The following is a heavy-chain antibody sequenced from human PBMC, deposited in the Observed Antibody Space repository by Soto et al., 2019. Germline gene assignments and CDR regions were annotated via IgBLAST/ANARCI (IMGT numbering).Heavy chain of an antibody. CDR3: AKSGGSRWWFDP. V-gene: IGHV3-23*01. CDR2: ISVRGEST. D-gene: IGHD2-15*01. CDR1: GFTFSNYA. Sequence: EVQVLESGGGLVQPGGSLRVSCTTSGFTFSNYAMTWVRQAAGKGLEWVSAISVRGESTYFADSVKGRFTISRDNSKNRVYLQMNSLRDEDTAVYYCAKSGGSRWWFDPWGQGTLVTVSS. J-gene: IGHJ5*02.